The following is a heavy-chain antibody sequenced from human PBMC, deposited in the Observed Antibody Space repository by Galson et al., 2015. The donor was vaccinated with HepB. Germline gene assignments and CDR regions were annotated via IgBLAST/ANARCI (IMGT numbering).Heavy chain of an antibody. CDR1: GGSISSYY. CDR3: ARHSPWFGELAFIFDY. V-gene: IGHV4-59*08. CDR2: IYYSGST. J-gene: IGHJ4*02. D-gene: IGHD3-10*01. Sequence: SETLSLTCTVSGGSISSYYWSWIRQPPGKGLEWIGYIYYSGSTNYNPSLKSRVTISVDTSKNQFSLKLSSVTAADTAVYYCARHSPWFGELAFIFDYWGQGTLVTVSS.